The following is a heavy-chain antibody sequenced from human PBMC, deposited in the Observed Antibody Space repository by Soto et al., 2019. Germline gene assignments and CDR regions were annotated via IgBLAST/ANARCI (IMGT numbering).Heavy chain of an antibody. CDR2: IYATGTT. V-gene: IGHV4-4*07. D-gene: IGHD1-1*01. CDR3: VRDGTKTLRDWFDP. Sequence: SETLSLTCTVSGASISGFYWSWIRKSAGKGLEWIGRIYATGTTDYNPSLKSRGIMSVDTSKKQFSLKLRSVTAADTAVYYCVRDGTKTLRDWFDPWGQGISVTVSS. CDR1: GASISGFY. J-gene: IGHJ5*02.